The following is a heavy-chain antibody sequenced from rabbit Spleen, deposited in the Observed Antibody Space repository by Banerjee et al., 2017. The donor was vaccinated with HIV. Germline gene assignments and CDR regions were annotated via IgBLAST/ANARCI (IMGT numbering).Heavy chain of an antibody. D-gene: IGHD8-1*01. Sequence: QEQLEESGGGLVKPGASLTLTCTASGVSFSNNHYMCWVRQAPGKGLEWIACIDAGSSAFTYFASWAKGRFTYSKTSSTTVTLQMTSLTAADTATYFCARDSASSFSSYGMDLWGQGTLVTVS. CDR2: IDAGSSAFT. CDR3: ARDSASSFSSYGMDL. J-gene: IGHJ6*01. CDR1: GVSFSNNHY. V-gene: IGHV1S45*01.